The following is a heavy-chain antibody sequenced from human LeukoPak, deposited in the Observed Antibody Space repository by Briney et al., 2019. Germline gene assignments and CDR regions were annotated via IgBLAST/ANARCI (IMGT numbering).Heavy chain of an antibody. Sequence: SDTLSLTCAVSGYSISSGYYWGWIRQPPGKGLEWIGSIYHSGSTYYNPSLKSRVTISVDTSKNQFSLKLSSVTAADTAVYYCARAGYDILTRVIDYWGQGTLVTVSS. V-gene: IGHV4-38-2*01. CDR2: IYHSGST. J-gene: IGHJ4*02. D-gene: IGHD3-9*01. CDR1: GYSISSGYY. CDR3: ARAGYDILTRVIDY.